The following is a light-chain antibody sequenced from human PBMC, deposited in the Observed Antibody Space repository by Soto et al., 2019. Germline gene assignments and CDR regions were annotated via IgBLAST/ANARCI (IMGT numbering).Light chain of an antibody. Sequence: QSALTQPASVSGSPGQSITISCTGTRSDVGGYNYVSWYQHHPGKAPTLMIYEVNNRPSGVSNRFSGSKSGNTASLTISGLQAEDEADYYCSSYSSTITRIFGGGTKVTVL. CDR3: SSYSSTITRI. CDR1: RSDVGGYNY. V-gene: IGLV2-14*01. CDR2: EVN. J-gene: IGLJ2*01.